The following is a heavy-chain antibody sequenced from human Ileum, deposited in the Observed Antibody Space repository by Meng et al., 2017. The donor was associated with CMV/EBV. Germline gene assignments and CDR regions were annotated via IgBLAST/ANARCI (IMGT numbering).Heavy chain of an antibody. CDR1: GEPLNGFF. CDR2: VNNRGRT. Sequence: QVQLLESAGGLLKPSETLSLTCAVSGEPLNGFFCSWIRQPLGRGLEWIGEVNNRGRTNYNPSLKSRLTISIDTSKRQLSLMVTSVTAADSAIYYCASGRLQFTPSALQHWGPGTLVTVSS. CDR3: ASGRLQFTPSALQH. V-gene: IGHV4-34*01. D-gene: IGHD5-24*01. J-gene: IGHJ1*01.